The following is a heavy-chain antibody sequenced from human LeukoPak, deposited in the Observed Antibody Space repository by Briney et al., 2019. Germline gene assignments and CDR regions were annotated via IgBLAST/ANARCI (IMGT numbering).Heavy chain of an antibody. J-gene: IGHJ6*02. CDR3: ARAQLGHGMDV. D-gene: IGHD1-1*01. CDR2: IIPILGIA. V-gene: IGHV1-69*04. CDR1: GYTFTSYY. Sequence: ASVKVSCKASGYTFTSYYMHWVRQAPGQGLEWMGRIIPILGIANYAQKFQGRVTITADKSTSTAYMELSSLRSEDTAVYYCARAQLGHGMDVWGQGTTVTVSS.